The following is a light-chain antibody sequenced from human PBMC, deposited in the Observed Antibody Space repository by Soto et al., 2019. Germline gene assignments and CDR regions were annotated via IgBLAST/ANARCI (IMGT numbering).Light chain of an antibody. CDR1: SSDVGGYDF. J-gene: IGLJ2*01. CDR2: DVS. V-gene: IGLV2-11*01. CDR3: QQYNSYSPLT. Sequence: QSVLTQPRSVSGSPGQSVTISCTGTSSDVGGYDFVSWYQQHPGKAPKLMISDVSKRPSGVPDRFSGSKSGNTASLTISGLQAEDEADYYCQQYNSYSPLTFGGGTK.